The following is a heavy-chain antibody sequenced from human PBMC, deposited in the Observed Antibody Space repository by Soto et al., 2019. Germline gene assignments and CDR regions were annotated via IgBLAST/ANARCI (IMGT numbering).Heavy chain of an antibody. Sequence: GGSLRLSCSASGFTFSSYAMHWVRQAPGKGLEYVSAISSNGGSTYYADSVKGRFTISRDNSKNTLYLQMSSLRADDTAVYYCVKDGGGFQQLAYFDYWGQGPLVTVSS. CDR1: GFTFSSYA. J-gene: IGHJ4*02. CDR3: VKDGGGFQQLAYFDY. V-gene: IGHV3-64D*06. CDR2: ISSNGGST. D-gene: IGHD6-13*01.